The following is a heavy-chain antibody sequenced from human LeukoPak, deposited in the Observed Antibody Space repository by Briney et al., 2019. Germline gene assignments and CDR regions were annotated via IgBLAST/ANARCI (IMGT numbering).Heavy chain of an antibody. Sequence: GGSLRLSCAASGFTFDDYAMHWVRQAPGKGLEWVSGISWNSGSIGYADSVKGRFTISRDNAKNSLYLQMNSLRAEDTALYYCAKGIAAAGGYFDYWGQGTLVTVSS. CDR3: AKGIAAAGGYFDY. CDR2: ISWNSGSI. J-gene: IGHJ4*02. D-gene: IGHD6-13*01. V-gene: IGHV3-9*01. CDR1: GFTFDDYA.